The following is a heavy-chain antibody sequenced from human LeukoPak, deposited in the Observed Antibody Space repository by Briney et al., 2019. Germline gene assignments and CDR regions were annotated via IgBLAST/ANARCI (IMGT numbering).Heavy chain of an antibody. CDR3: ARDTLNGPFVISLDY. J-gene: IGHJ4*02. Sequence: PGGSLRLSCAASGFSFSSYEMNWVRQAPGKGLEWVSHISSDGRVGRYVDSVRGRFTMSRDNAENLLFLQMNGLRVEDTAVYYCARDTLNGPFVISLDYWGQGALVTVSS. D-gene: IGHD3-9*01. CDR2: ISSDGRVG. CDR1: GFSFSSYE. V-gene: IGHV3-48*03.